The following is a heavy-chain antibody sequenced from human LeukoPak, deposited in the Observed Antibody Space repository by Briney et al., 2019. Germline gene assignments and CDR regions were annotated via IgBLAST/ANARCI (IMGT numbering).Heavy chain of an antibody. CDR2: IKQDGSEK. Sequence: GGSLRLSCAGSGFTFSSYAMSWVRQAPGKGLEWVANIKQDGSEKYYVDSVKGRFTISRDNAKNSLYLQMNSLRAEDTAVYYCARGIRPYDAFDIWGQGTMVTVSS. V-gene: IGHV3-7*01. CDR1: GFTFSSYA. J-gene: IGHJ3*02. CDR3: ARGIRPYDAFDI.